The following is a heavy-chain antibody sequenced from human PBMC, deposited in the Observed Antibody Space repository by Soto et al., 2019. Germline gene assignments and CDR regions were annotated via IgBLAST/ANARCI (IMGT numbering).Heavy chain of an antibody. CDR2: ISSSSSTI. V-gene: IGHV3-48*01. Sequence: EVQLVESGGGLVQPGGSLRLSCAASGFTFSSYSINWVRQAPGKGLEWFSYISSSSSTIYYADSVKGRFTISRDNAKNSLYLQRNSLRAEDTAVYYCARIGGRCSSSCCPAGDAFELWGHGTMVTVSS. CDR3: ARIGGRCSSSCCPAGDAFEL. D-gene: IGHD2-2*01. CDR1: GFTFSSYS. J-gene: IGHJ3*01.